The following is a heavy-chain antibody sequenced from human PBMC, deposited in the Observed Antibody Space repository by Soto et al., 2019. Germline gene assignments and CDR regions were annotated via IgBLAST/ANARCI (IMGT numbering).Heavy chain of an antibody. CDR3: VSDRGYGHASVPYS. J-gene: IGHJ4*02. D-gene: IGHD5-18*01. CDR2: ISYDGGLQ. Sequence: QAQLVESGRGVVQPGRSLRLSCAASGFTFSSYGMHWVRQAPGTGLEWVAVISYDGGLQHYADSVKRRFTISRDNSKNIVLLQMNSLRAEDTAVYYCVSDRGYGHASVPYSWGQGTLVSVSS. CDR1: GFTFSSYG. V-gene: IGHV3-30*03.